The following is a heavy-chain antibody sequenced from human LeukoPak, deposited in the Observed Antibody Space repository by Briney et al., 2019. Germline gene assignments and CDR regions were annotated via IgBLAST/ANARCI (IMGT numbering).Heavy chain of an antibody. Sequence: GRSLRLSCAASGFTFSSYAMHWVRQAPGKGLEWVAVKYYADSNKCRVTISRDNSNITLYQQMNSLRAEDTAVYYCAKGGAPACHYYYYSMDVWGQGTTVTVSS. CDR1: GFTFSSYA. V-gene: IGHV3-30*04. J-gene: IGHJ6*02. CDR3: AKGGAPACHYYYYSMDV. D-gene: IGHD6-13*01. CDR2: K.